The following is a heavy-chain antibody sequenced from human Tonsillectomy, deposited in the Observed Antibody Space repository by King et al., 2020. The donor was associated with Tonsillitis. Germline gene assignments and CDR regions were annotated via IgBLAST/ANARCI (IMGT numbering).Heavy chain of an antibody. D-gene: IGHD3-22*01. CDR1: GYIFTSNS. V-gene: IGHV1-18*04. J-gene: IGHJ4*02. CDR3: ARNYYDSTGFYYSIIDC. Sequence: QLVQSAAEVKKPGASVKVSCKASGYIFTSNSISWVRQAPGQGLEWMGWISVYYGNTSYAQKLQGRVTMTTDTSTSTAYMELRSLRSDDTAVYYCARNYYDSTGFYYSIIDCGGQGTLVTVSA. CDR2: ISVYYGNT.